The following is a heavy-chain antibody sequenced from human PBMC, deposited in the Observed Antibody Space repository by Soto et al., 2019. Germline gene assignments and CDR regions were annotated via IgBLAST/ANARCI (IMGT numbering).Heavy chain of an antibody. CDR1: GYTFTSYG. CDR2: ISPYNGNT. Sequence: ASVKVSCKASGYTFTSYGISWVRQAPGQGLEWLGWISPYNGNTDYAQNLQGRVTMTTDTSTSTAFMELRSLRSDDTAVYYCARDSTTGYYSGMDVWGQGTTVTVSS. V-gene: IGHV1-18*01. CDR3: ARDSTTGYYSGMDV. J-gene: IGHJ6*02.